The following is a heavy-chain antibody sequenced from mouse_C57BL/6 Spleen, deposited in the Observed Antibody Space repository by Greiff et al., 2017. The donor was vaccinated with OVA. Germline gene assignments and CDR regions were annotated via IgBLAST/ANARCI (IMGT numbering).Heavy chain of an antibody. Sequence: EVLLVESGGGLVKPGGSLKLSCAASGFTFSDYGMHWVRQAPEKGLEWVAYISSGSSTIYYADTVKGRFTISRDNANNTQFLQMTRLRSEDTAMYDCARKGNYKYYAMDYWGQGTTVTVSS. J-gene: IGHJ4*01. V-gene: IGHV5-17*01. CDR3: ARKGNYKYYAMDY. D-gene: IGHD2-1*01. CDR2: ISSGSSTI. CDR1: GFTFSDYG.